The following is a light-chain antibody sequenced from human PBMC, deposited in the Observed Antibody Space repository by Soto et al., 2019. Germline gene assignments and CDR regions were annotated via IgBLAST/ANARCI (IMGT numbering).Light chain of an antibody. CDR2: AAS. J-gene: IGKJ2*01. CDR1: QSVNNN. CDR3: QQYNNWPPYT. V-gene: IGKV3-15*01. Sequence: EILMTQSPATLSVSPGESATLSCRASQSVNNNLAWYQQKPGQAPRLLIYAASTRATGIPARFSGSGSGTEFTLTISSLRSEDYAVYYCQQYNNWPPYTFGQGTKVDIK.